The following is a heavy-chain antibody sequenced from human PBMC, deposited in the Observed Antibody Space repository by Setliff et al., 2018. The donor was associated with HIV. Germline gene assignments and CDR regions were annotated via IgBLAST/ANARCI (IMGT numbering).Heavy chain of an antibody. D-gene: IGHD1-26*01. CDR2: ISVYNDDT. V-gene: IGHV1-18*01. CDR1: GHTLTSYG. J-gene: IGHJ3*02. CDR3: ARDVSGSYHLDAFDI. Sequence: GASVKVSCKASGHTLTSYGISWVRQAPGQGLEWMGWISVYNDDTSYAQKFQGRVTMTTDTSTGTAYMELRRLRSDDTAMYYCARDVSGSYHLDAFDIWGQGTMVTVSS.